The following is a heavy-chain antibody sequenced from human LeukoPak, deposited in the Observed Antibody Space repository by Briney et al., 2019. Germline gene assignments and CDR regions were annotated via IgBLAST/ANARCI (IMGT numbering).Heavy chain of an antibody. CDR2: ISSNIDTT. CDR1: GFTFSSYS. J-gene: IGHJ3*02. CDR3: ARKRGHDAFDI. Sequence: PGGSLRLSCAASGFTFSSYSMSWVRQAPGKGLEWVSYISSNIDTTYYADSVKGRFTISRDNAKNSLNLQMSSLRAEDTAVYYCARKRGHDAFDIWGQGTMVTDSS. V-gene: IGHV3-48*01. D-gene: IGHD5-24*01.